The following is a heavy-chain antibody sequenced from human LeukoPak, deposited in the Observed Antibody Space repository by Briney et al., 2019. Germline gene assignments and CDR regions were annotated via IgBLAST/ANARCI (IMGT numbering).Heavy chain of an antibody. CDR3: ARRLLWFGELFHDAFDI. CDR2: IYPGDSDT. D-gene: IGHD3-10*01. CDR1: GYNFSNCL. Sequence: GESLKISCEGSGYNFSNCLIGWVRQMPGKGLEWMGIIYPGDSDTRYSPSFQGQVTISADKSISTAYLQWSSLKASGTAMYYCARRLLWFGELFHDAFDIWGQGTMVTVSS. V-gene: IGHV5-51*01. J-gene: IGHJ3*02.